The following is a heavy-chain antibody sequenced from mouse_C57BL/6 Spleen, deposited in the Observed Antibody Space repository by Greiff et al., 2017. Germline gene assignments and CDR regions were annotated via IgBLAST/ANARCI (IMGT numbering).Heavy chain of an antibody. Sequence: QVQLQQSGAELVRPGTSVKVSCKASGYAFTNYLIEWVKQRPGQGLEWIGVINPGSGGTNYNEKFKGKATLTADKSSSTAYMQLSSLTSEDSAVYFCAREGYGSSREGLDYWGQGTTLTVSS. CDR2: INPGSGGT. D-gene: IGHD1-1*01. CDR1: GYAFTNYL. CDR3: AREGYGSSREGLDY. V-gene: IGHV1-54*01. J-gene: IGHJ2*01.